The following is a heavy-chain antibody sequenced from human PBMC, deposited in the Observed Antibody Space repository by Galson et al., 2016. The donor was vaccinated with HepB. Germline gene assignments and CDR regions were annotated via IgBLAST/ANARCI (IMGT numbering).Heavy chain of an antibody. CDR3: ARVGSGFSGHYYFGMDV. CDR1: GGTFSSYA. J-gene: IGHJ6*02. D-gene: IGHD6-19*01. V-gene: IGHV1-69*13. CDR2: IIPIFGTA. Sequence: SVKVSCKASGGTFSSYAITWVRQAPGQGLEWMGGIIPIFGTANYAQKFQGRVTITADASTSTAFMELSSLRSEDTAVYYCARVGSGFSGHYYFGMDVWGQGTTVIVS.